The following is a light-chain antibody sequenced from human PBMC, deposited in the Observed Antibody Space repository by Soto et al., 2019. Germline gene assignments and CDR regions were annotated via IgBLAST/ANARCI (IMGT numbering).Light chain of an antibody. J-gene: IGLJ3*02. CDR2: DNN. CDR3: GTWDSSLGAGV. Sequence: QSVLTQPPSVSAAPGQRVTISCSGSTSNIGNNYVSWYQQLPGTAPKLLIYDNNKRPSGIPDRFSASKSGTSATLGITGLQTGDEADYYCGTWDSSLGAGVFGGGTQLTVL. CDR1: TSNIGNNY. V-gene: IGLV1-51*01.